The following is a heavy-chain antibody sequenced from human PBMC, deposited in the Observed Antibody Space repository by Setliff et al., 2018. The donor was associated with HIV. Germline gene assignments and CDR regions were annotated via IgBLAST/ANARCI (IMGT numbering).Heavy chain of an antibody. V-gene: IGHV4-39*01. Sequence: ETLSLTCSVSGGPMRSSSYYWGWIRQPPGKGLEWIGSIYYTGSTYSNPSLKSRLTISEDASKIQFSLTLRSVTAADTDVYYCARRLAIGHWYFDIWGRGTLVTVSS. CDR3: ARRLAIGHWYFDI. CDR1: GGPMRSSSYY. J-gene: IGHJ2*01. CDR2: IYYTGST.